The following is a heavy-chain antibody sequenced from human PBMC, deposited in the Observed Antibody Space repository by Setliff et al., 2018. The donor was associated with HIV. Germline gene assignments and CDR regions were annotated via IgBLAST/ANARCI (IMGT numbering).Heavy chain of an antibody. Sequence: GGSLRLSCAASGFTFSNAWMSWVRQAPGKGLEWVGRIKRKTDGGTTDYAAPVKGRFTISRDDSKNTLYLQMNSLKTEDTAVYYCTTRYYGSGSRPYYYYGMDVWGQGTTVTVSS. V-gene: IGHV3-15*01. CDR3: TTRYYGSGSRPYYYYGMDV. J-gene: IGHJ6*02. CDR2: IKRKTDGGTT. CDR1: GFTFSNAW. D-gene: IGHD3-10*01.